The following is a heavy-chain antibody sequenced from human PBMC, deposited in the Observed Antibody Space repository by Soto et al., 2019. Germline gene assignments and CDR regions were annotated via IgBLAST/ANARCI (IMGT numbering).Heavy chain of an antibody. CDR1: GGSISSYS. J-gene: IGHJ6*03. CDR2: IHYSGST. V-gene: IGHV4-59*12. CDR3: ARTDPYYYYMDV. Sequence: SETLSLTCTVSGGSISSYSWSWIRQPPGKGLEWIGYIHYSGSTKYNPSLKSRVTISVDTSKNQFSLKLSSVTAADTAVYYCARTDPYYYYMDVWGKGTTVTVSS.